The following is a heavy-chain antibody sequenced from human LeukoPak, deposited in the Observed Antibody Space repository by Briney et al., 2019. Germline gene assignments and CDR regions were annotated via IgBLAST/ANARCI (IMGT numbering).Heavy chain of an antibody. J-gene: IGHJ4*02. CDR3: ARYISGFDY. CDR1: GFTFSSYI. V-gene: IGHV3-21*01. CDR2: ISSRSSHI. D-gene: IGHD3-22*01. Sequence: GGSLRLSCAASGFTFSSYIMNWVRQAPGKGLEWVSSISSRSSHINYADSVKGRFTISRDNAKNSLYLQMNSLRAEDTAVYYCARYISGFDYWGQGTLVTVSS.